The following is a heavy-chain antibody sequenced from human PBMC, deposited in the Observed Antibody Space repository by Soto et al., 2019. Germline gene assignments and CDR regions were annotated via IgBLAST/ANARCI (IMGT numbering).Heavy chain of an antibody. CDR1: GFTFSSYG. CDR3: ARDDLPGERSSSLYPLYYYYGMDV. Sequence: QVQLVESGGGVVQPGRSLRLSCAASGFTFSSYGMHWVRQAPGKGLGWVAVIWYDGSNKYYADSVKGRFTISRDNSKNTLYLQMNSLRAEDTAVYYCARDDLPGERSSSLYPLYYYYGMDVWGQGTTVTVSS. CDR2: IWYDGSNK. V-gene: IGHV3-33*01. D-gene: IGHD6-13*01. J-gene: IGHJ6*02.